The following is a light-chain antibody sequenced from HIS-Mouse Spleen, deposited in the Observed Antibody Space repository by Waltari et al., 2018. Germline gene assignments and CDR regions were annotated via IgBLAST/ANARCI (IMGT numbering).Light chain of an antibody. V-gene: IGLV2-23*01. CDR2: EGS. CDR1: SSDVGSYNL. J-gene: IGLJ2*01. CDR3: CSYAGSSTVV. Sequence: QSALTQPASVSGSPGQSITISCTGTSSDVGSYNLVSWYQQHPGKAPKLMIYEGSKRRAGVSNRFSGSKSGNTASLTISGRQAEDEADYYCCSYAGSSTVVFGGGTKLTVL.